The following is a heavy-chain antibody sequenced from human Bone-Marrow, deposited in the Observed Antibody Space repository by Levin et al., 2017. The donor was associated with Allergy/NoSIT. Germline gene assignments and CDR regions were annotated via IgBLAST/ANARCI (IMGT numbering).Heavy chain of an antibody. Sequence: NPSETLSLTCTVSGGSIDTDDYYWSWIRQSPGTGLEWIGHIYYTGSTSYSPSLKSRVAISIDTSKNQFSLRLNSVTDADSALYYCARVLIWNGYFTWFDPWGQGTLVTVSS. D-gene: IGHD3-3*01. J-gene: IGHJ5*02. CDR2: IYYTGST. CDR3: ARVLIWNGYFTWFDP. CDR1: GGSIDTDDYY. V-gene: IGHV4-30-4*01.